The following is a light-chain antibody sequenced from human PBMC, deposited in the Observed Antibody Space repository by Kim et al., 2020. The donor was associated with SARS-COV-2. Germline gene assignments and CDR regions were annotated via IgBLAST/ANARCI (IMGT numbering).Light chain of an antibody. CDR2: GAS. Sequence: EIVLTQSPGTLSLSPGERATLSCRASQSVSSSYLAWYQQKPGQAPRLLIYGASNRATGIPDRFSGSGSGTDFTLTISRLEPEDFAVFYCQQYSSSHRTFGQGTKVDIK. J-gene: IGKJ1*01. V-gene: IGKV3-20*01. CDR3: QQYSSSHRT. CDR1: QSVSSSY.